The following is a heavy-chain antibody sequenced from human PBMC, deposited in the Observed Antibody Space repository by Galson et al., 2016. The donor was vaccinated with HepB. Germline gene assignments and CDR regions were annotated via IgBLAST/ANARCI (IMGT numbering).Heavy chain of an antibody. CDR2: IYHTGIT. Sequence: SETLSLTCTVSGYSITSYHWGWIRQPPGKGLECIGTIYHTGITDYNPSLKSRVSISVDTSKNHFSLTLNSVSAADTAVYYCARRIYDSRGYTLWDYFDTWGQGTLVTVSS. J-gene: IGHJ4*02. CDR1: GYSITSYH. CDR3: ARRIYDSRGYTLWDYFDT. V-gene: IGHV4-38-2*02. D-gene: IGHD3-22*01.